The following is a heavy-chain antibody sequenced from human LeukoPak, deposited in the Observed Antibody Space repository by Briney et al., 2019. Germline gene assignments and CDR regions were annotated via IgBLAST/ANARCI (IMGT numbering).Heavy chain of an antibody. J-gene: IGHJ4*02. CDR1: GVSVSTSH. CDR3: SEGYFEPFDH. D-gene: IGHD2/OR15-2a*01. Sequence: PSETLSLTCNVSGVSVSTSHWNWIRRRPGKGLEWIGCLSYTGKTDYNPSLKSRVSISLGSSNNHFSLKLTSVTAAGTAVYYCSEGYFEPFDHWGQGILVTVSS. CDR2: LSYTGKT. V-gene: IGHV4-59*02.